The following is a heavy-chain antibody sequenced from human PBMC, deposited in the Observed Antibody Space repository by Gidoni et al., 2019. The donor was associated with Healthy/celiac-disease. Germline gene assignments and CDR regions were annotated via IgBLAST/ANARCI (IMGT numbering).Heavy chain of an antibody. D-gene: IGHD3-10*01. V-gene: IGHV3-23*01. Sequence: EVQLLESGGGLVQPGGSLRLSCAASGFPFSSYAMGWVRQAPGKGLGWVSAISGSGGSTYYADSVKGRFTISRDNSKNTLYLQMNSLRAEDTAVYYCAKVSDRLAGEGLDYWGQGTLVTVSS. J-gene: IGHJ4*02. CDR2: ISGSGGST. CDR3: AKVSDRLAGEGLDY. CDR1: GFPFSSYA.